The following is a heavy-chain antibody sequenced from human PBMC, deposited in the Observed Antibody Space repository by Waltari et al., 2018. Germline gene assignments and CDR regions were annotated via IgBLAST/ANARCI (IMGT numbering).Heavy chain of an antibody. J-gene: IGHJ3*02. CDR2: IYTSGST. D-gene: IGHD5-12*01. CDR1: GGSISSGSYY. V-gene: IGHV4-61*09. CDR3: ARGAGGYRNPGDAFDI. Sequence: QVQLQESGPGLVKPSQTLSLTCTVSGGSISSGSYYWSWIRQPAGKGLEWIGYIYTSGSTNYTPSLKSRGTISVDTSKNQFSLKLSSLRSEDTAVYYCARGAGGYRNPGDAFDIWGQGTMVTVSS.